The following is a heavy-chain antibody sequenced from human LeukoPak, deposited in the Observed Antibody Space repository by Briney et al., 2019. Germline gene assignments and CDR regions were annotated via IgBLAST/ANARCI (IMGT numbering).Heavy chain of an antibody. V-gene: IGHV4-39*07. Sequence: SETLSLTCTVSGGSISSSSYYWGWIRQPPGKGLEWIGSIYYSGSTYYNPSLKSRVTISVDTSKNQFSLKLSSVTAADTAVYYCARAPMTTVTTDAFDIWAKGQWSPSLQ. CDR2: IYYSGST. J-gene: IGHJ3*02. CDR1: GGSISSSSYY. CDR3: ARAPMTTVTTDAFDI. D-gene: IGHD4-17*01.